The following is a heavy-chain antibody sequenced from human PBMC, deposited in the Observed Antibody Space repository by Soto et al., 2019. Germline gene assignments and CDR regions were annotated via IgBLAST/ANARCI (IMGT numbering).Heavy chain of an antibody. Sequence: SETLSLTCNMSGDSYSISTYSWSWIRQPPGKALQWIGFIYQSGVTSYNPSLASRVSISLDRSNNQCSLKLQPVTAADTAVYFCAGMPYTSGLRFDPWGPGTQVTVSS. CDR3: AGMPYTSGLRFDP. V-gene: IGHV4-30-2*01. CDR2: IYQSGVT. J-gene: IGHJ5*02. CDR1: GDSYSISTYS. D-gene: IGHD6-19*01.